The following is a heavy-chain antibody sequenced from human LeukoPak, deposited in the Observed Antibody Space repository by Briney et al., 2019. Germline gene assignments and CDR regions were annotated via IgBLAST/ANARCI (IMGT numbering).Heavy chain of an antibody. V-gene: IGHV1-46*04. CDR1: GYTFTNYD. Sequence: ASVKASCKASGYTFTNYDMHWVRQAPGQGLEWMGIINPSGGSTSYAQKLQGRVTMTRDTSTSTVYMELSSLRSEDTAVYYCARGWEQQLVRGNWFDPWGQGTLVTVSS. J-gene: IGHJ5*02. D-gene: IGHD6-13*01. CDR2: INPSGGST. CDR3: ARGWEQQLVRGNWFDP.